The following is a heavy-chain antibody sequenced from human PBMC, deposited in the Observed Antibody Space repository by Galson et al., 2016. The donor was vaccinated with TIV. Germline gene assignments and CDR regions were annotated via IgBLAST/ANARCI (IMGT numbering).Heavy chain of an antibody. V-gene: IGHV1-18*01. CDR3: ARDTPSLLAAATMDY. J-gene: IGHJ4*02. Sequence: SVKVFCKASGYIFNNFGVSWVRQAPGQGLEWMAWISVYNGNTNYAQSLQGRVTLTTDTSTSTAYMELRSLRSDDTAVYYCARDTPSLLAAATMDYWGQGTLVTVSS. CDR2: ISVYNGNT. CDR1: GYIFNNFG. D-gene: IGHD6-25*01.